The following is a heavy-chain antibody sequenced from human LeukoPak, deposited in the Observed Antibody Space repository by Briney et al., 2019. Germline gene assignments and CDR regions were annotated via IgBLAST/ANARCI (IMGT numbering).Heavy chain of an antibody. Sequence: GSLRLSCAASGFTFSSYSMNWVRQVPGRGPEWVANVNRDGSETYYLDSVKGRFTISKDNAKNSLYLQMNSLRAEDTALYHCARNNGMDVWGQGTTVIVSS. CDR2: VNRDGSET. J-gene: IGHJ6*02. V-gene: IGHV3-7*03. CDR1: GFTFSSYS. CDR3: ARNNGMDV.